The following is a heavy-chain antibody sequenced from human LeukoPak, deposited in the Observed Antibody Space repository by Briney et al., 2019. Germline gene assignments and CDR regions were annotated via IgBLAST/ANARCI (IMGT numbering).Heavy chain of an antibody. V-gene: IGHV3-21*01. D-gene: IGHD1-26*01. Sequence: GGSLRLSCAASGFTFSSYSMNWVRQAPGKGLEWVSSISSSSSYIYYADSVKGRFTISRDNAKNSLYLQMNSLRAEDTAVYYCARDLVVATVWFDPWGQGTLVTVSS. J-gene: IGHJ5*02. CDR1: GFTFSSYS. CDR3: ARDLVVATVWFDP. CDR2: ISSSSSYI.